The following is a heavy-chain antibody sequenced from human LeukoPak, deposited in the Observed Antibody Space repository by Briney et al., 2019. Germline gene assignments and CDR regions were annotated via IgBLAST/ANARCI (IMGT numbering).Heavy chain of an antibody. CDR2: ISQSGGRST. CDR1: GFTFSNYA. CDR3: ARDLGCSTSSCRYNWFDP. J-gene: IGHJ5*02. D-gene: IGHD2-2*01. V-gene: IGHV3-23*01. Sequence: TGGSLRLSCAASGFTFSNYAMTWVRQAPGEGLEWVAFISQSGGRSTDYADSVRGRFTISRDNSEGTLYLQMNSLRAEDTAVYHCARDLGCSTSSCRYNWFDPWGQGTLVTVS.